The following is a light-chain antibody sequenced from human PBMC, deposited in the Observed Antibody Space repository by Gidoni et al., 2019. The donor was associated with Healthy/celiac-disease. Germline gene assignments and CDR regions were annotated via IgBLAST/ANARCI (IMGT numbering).Light chain of an antibody. CDR1: SSDVGSYNL. V-gene: IGLV2-23*02. J-gene: IGLJ2*01. CDR3: CSYAGSSTHVV. Sequence: QSAMTQPASVSGSPGRSITISCTGTSSDVGSYNLVSWYQQHPGQAPKLMIYEVSKRPSGVSNLFSGSKSGNTASLTISGLQAEDEAYYYCCSYAGSSTHVVFGGGTKLTVL. CDR2: EVS.